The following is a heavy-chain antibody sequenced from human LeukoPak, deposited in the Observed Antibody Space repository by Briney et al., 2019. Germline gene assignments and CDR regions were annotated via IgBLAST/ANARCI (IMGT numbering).Heavy chain of an antibody. Sequence: PSETLSLTCTVSGGSMGSYYWAWIRQPPGKGLEWLGCIHYSAGVTYNPSVKGRVTISIDTSKKQFSLKLSSVTAADTAVYYCARQASSSWYSEGYFDYWGQGTLVTVSS. CDR2: IHYSAGV. CDR1: GGSMGSYY. D-gene: IGHD6-13*01. J-gene: IGHJ4*02. V-gene: IGHV4-59*01. CDR3: ARQASSSWYSEGYFDY.